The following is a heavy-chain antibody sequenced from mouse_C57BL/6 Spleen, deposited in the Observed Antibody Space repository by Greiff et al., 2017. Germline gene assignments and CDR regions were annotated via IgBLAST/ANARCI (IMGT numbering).Heavy chain of an antibody. D-gene: IGHD1-1*01. CDR3: ARGFTTVVRYAMDY. J-gene: IGHJ4*01. V-gene: IGHV1-72*01. Sequence: QVQLQQPGAELVKPGASVKLSCKASGYTFTSYWMHWVKQRPGRGLEWIGRIDPNSGGTKYNEQFKSKATLTVDKPSSTAYMQLSILTSEDSAVYYCARGFTTVVRYAMDYWGQGTSVTVSS. CDR1: GYTFTSYW. CDR2: IDPNSGGT.